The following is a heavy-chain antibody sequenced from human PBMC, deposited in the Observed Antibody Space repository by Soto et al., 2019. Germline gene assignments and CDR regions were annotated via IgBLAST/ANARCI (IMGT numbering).Heavy chain of an antibody. CDR3: GRLAITTTTRDLDY. D-gene: IGHD3-22*01. V-gene: IGHV3-66*01. CDR1: GLTVSRTY. J-gene: IGHJ4*02. CDR2: IYSDGNT. Sequence: EVQLVESGGGLVQPGGSLRLSCTASGLTVSRTYMSWVRQTPEEGLEWVSLIYSDGNTDYADSVKGRFTISRDNSKNTMYLQLNRLRAEDTAGHCCGRLAITTTTRDLDYWGQGTLVTVSS.